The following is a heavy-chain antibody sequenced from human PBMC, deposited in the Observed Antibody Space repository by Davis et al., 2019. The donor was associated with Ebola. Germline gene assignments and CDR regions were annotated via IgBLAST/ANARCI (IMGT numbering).Heavy chain of an antibody. CDR3: ARDLPGGDWYFDL. CDR2: IKQDGSEK. D-gene: IGHD1-14*01. V-gene: IGHV3-7*01. Sequence: GGSLRISCAASGFTFSSYWMSWVRQAPGKGPEWVANIKQDGSEKYYVDSVKGRFTISRDNAKNSLYLQMNSLRAEDTAVYYCARDLPGGDWYFDLWGRGTLVTVSS. J-gene: IGHJ2*01. CDR1: GFTFSSYW.